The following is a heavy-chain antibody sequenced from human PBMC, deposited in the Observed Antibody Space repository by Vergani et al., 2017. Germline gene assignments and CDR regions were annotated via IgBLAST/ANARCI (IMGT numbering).Heavy chain of an antibody. V-gene: IGHV4-34*01. CDR2: INHSGST. CDR1: GGSFSGYY. D-gene: IGHD3-9*01. J-gene: IGHJ6*02. Sequence: QVQLQQWGAGLLKPSETLSLTCAVYGGSFSGYYWSWIRQPPGKGLEWSGEINHSGSTNYNPSLKSRVTISVDTSKNQFSLKLSSVTAADTAVYYCARGRGVILRYFDWLSYGMDVWGQGTTVTVSS. CDR3: ARGRGVILRYFDWLSYGMDV.